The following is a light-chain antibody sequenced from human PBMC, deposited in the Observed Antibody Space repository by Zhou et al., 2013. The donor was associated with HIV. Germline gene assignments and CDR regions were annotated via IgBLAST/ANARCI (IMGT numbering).Light chain of an antibody. Sequence: AVRLTQSPSSFSASPGDRVTITCRASQGITNSLAWYQQTPGKAPKLLIYAASTLQSGVPSRFSGSGSGPDFTLTISGLQSDDFAIYYCQQYFAYPWTFGQGTKWRSN. CDR1: QGITNS. V-gene: IGKV1-8*01. CDR3: QQYFAYPWT. J-gene: IGKJ1*01. CDR2: AAS.